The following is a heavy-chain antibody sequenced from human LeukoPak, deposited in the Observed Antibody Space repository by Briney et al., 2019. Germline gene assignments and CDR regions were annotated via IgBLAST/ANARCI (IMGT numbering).Heavy chain of an antibody. CDR1: GYTFTGYY. V-gene: IGHV1-69*06. D-gene: IGHD3-16*01. CDR2: IIPIFGTA. Sequence: ASVKVSCKASGYTFTGYYIHWVRQAPGQGLEWMGGIIPIFGTANYAQKFQGRVTITADKSTSTAYMELSSLRSEDTAVYYCARSYDPIDNWFDPWGQGTLVTVSS. CDR3: ARSYDPIDNWFDP. J-gene: IGHJ5*02.